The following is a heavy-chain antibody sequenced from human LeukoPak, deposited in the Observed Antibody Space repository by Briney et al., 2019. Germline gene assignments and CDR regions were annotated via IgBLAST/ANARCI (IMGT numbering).Heavy chain of an antibody. CDR3: AKDSGGYSYGWGHAFDI. Sequence: GGSLRLSCAASGFTFDDYAMHWVRQAPGKGLEWVSGISWNSGSIGYADSVKGRFTISRDNAKNSLYLQMNSLRAEDMALYYCAKDSGGYSYGWGHAFDIWGQGTTVTVSS. CDR2: ISWNSGSI. CDR1: GFTFDDYA. V-gene: IGHV3-9*03. D-gene: IGHD5-18*01. J-gene: IGHJ3*02.